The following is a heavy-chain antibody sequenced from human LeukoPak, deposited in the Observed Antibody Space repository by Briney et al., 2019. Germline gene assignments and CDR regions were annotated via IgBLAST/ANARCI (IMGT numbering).Heavy chain of an antibody. CDR2: IYHDGST. D-gene: IGHD4-23*01. V-gene: IGHV4-39*01. J-gene: IGHJ5*02. CDR1: GGSFSINNYY. CDR3: GRHHRDGNTDP. Sequence: SETLSLTCTVSGGSFSINNYYWTWIRQPPGKGLEWIGSIYHDGSTYYYPSLMSRVTISADTSKKQFSLKLSSVTAADTAVYFCGRHHRDGNTDPWGQGILVTVSS.